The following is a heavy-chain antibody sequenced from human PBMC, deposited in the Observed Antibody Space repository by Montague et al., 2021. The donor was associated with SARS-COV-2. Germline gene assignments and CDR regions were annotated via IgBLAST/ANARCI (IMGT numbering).Heavy chain of an antibody. CDR2: INHSGNT. D-gene: IGHD2-21*01. J-gene: IGHJ6*02. V-gene: IGHV4-34*01. CDR1: GGSFSDYH. CDR3: AREQTVVEGIWYGMDV. Sequence: SETLSLTCAVYGGSFSDYHWSWIRQPPGQGLEWIGEINHSGNTNYNPSLKSRVTISIETSKTQFSLTLSSVTAADAAVYYCAREQTVVEGIWYGMDVWGQGTTVTVSS.